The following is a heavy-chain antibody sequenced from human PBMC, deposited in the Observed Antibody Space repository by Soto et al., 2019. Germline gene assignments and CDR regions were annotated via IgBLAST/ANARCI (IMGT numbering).Heavy chain of an antibody. J-gene: IGHJ6*02. D-gene: IGHD3-16*01. Sequence: SETLSLTCTVSGGSISTSTFFWTWIRQPPGKGPEWIGYIYYSGSTYYTPSLKSRVTISVDTSKNQFSLKLSSVTAADTAVYYCARRAHMSRRGETFSYYYYGMDVWGQGTTVTVS. V-gene: IGHV4-31*03. CDR3: ARRAHMSRRGETFSYYYYGMDV. CDR2: IYYSGST. CDR1: GGSISTSTFF.